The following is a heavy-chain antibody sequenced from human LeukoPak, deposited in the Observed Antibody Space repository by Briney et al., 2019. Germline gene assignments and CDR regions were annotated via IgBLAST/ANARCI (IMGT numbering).Heavy chain of an antibody. CDR2: INWNGGST. V-gene: IGHV3-20*04. CDR3: ARGRSSRTYSSSWYSAY. CDR1: GFTFDDYG. D-gene: IGHD6-13*01. Sequence: PGGSLRLSCAASGFTFDDYGMSWVRQAPGKGLEWVSGINWNGGSTGYADSVKGRFTISRDNAKNSLYLQMNSLRAEDTAVYYCARGRSSRTYSSSWYSAYWGQGTLVTVSS. J-gene: IGHJ4*02.